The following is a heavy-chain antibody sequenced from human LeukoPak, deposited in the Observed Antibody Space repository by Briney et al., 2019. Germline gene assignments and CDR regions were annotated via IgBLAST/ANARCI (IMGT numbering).Heavy chain of an antibody. J-gene: IGHJ3*02. D-gene: IGHD1-26*01. CDR2: ISYDGSNK. Sequence: PGGSLRLSCAASGFTFSSYGMHWVRQAPGKGLEWVAVISYDGSNKYYADSVKGRFTISRDNSKNTLYLQMNSLRTEDTAVYYCARDGRVGATPKYAFDIWGQGTMVTVSS. V-gene: IGHV3-30*03. CDR1: GFTFSSYG. CDR3: ARDGRVGATPKYAFDI.